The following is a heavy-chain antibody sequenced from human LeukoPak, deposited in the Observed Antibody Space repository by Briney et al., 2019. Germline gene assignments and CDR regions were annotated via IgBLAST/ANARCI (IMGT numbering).Heavy chain of an antibody. CDR2: IRADGATT. V-gene: IGHV3-43*02. CDR1: GFTSSDFA. D-gene: IGHD1-26*01. Sequence: PGGSPRPSCAASGFTSSDFATRWVCQAPGKGLEWVSLIRADGATTRYTDSVKGRFTISRDNSKDSLYLQMNSLRTEDTALYYCARDTPGRYDYWGQGTLVTVSP. CDR3: ARDTPGRYDY. J-gene: IGHJ4*02.